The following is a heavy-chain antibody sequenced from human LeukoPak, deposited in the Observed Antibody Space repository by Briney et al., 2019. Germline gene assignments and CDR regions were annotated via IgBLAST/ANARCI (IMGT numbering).Heavy chain of an antibody. Sequence: SETLSLTCTVSGGSISSFYWSWIRQPPGKGLEWIGSIYYSGSTYYNPSLKSRVTISVDTSKNQFSLKLSSVTAADTAVYYCAGTPTQITPTHFDYWGQGTLVTVSS. CDR2: IYYSGST. CDR3: AGTPTQITPTHFDY. D-gene: IGHD2-15*01. J-gene: IGHJ4*02. V-gene: IGHV4-59*12. CDR1: GGSISSFY.